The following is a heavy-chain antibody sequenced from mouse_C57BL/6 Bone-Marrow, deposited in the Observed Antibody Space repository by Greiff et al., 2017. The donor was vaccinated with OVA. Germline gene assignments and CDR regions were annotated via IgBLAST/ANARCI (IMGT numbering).Heavy chain of an antibody. Sequence: VKLVESGPGLVAPSQSLSITCTVSGFSLTRYGVSWVRQPPGKGLEWLGVIWGEGSAYSHSALIFRLSNSKDNSKSQVFLKQNRLQTDDTATYYCAKPPTVVADYYAMDYWGQGTSVTVSS. CDR3: AKPPTVVADYYAMDY. CDR2: IWGEGSA. V-gene: IGHV2-3*01. CDR1: GFSLTRYG. J-gene: IGHJ4*01. D-gene: IGHD1-1*01.